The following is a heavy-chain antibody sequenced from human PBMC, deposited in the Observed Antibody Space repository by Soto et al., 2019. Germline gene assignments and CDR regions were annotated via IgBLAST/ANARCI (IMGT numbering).Heavy chain of an antibody. V-gene: IGHV3-7*01. D-gene: IGHD6-13*01. CDR1: GFTFSNYW. CDR2: IKRDGSEK. Sequence: EVQLVESGGGLVQPGGSLRLSCAASGFTFSNYWMTWVRQAPGKGLEWVANIKRDGSEKYYVDSVKGRFTISRDNARNSLYLQMDSLRAEDTAVYYSADYSSSRGSLDSWGQGTLVTVSS. CDR3: ADYSSSRGSLDS. J-gene: IGHJ4*02.